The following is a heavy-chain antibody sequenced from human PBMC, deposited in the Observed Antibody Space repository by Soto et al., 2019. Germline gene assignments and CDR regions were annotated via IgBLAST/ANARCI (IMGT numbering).Heavy chain of an antibody. D-gene: IGHD3-9*01. V-gene: IGHV3-23*01. CDR2: LGGGGGTT. CDR3: AGNPKFDYPR. Sequence: GAALTLSCARPGFTVSSYPLCWVRQAPGKGLEWVSALGGGGGTTYYADSVKGRFTITRDNSKNTLSLQMNSLRVEDTAVYYCAGNPKFDYPRWGQGALVTVSS. CDR1: GFTVSSYP. J-gene: IGHJ4*02.